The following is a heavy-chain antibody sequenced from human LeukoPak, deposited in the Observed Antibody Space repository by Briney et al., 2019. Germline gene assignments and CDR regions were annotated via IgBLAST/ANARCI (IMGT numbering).Heavy chain of an antibody. V-gene: IGHV1-8*01. D-gene: IGHD5-24*01. J-gene: IGHJ4*02. Sequence: ASVKVSCKASGYTFTSCGINWVRQATGQGLEWMGWMNPNNGNTGCAQKFQGRLTMTRNTSISTAYMELSSLRSEDTAVYYCARGLEMEVAAYWGQGTSVTVSS. CDR2: MNPNNGNT. CDR1: GYTFTSCG. CDR3: ARGLEMEVAAY.